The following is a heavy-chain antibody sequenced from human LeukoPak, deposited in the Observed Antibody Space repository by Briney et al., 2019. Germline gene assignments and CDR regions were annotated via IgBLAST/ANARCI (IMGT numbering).Heavy chain of an antibody. J-gene: IGHJ4*02. V-gene: IGHV3-23*01. CDR1: GFIFNSYA. CDR2: ISGNGAST. D-gene: IGHD3-10*01. CDR3: ARGDTMIRGVPDDY. Sequence: GGSLTLSCAASGFIFNSYAMSWVRQAAGKGLEWVSTISGNGASTYYADSVKGRFTISRDNSKNTLYLQMNSLRAEDTALYYCARGDTMIRGVPDDYWGQGTLVTVSS.